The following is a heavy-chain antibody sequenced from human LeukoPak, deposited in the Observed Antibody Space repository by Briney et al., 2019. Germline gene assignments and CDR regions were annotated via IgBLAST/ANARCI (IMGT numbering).Heavy chain of an antibody. CDR1: GFTFSNYV. V-gene: IGHV3-23*01. J-gene: IGHJ6*03. CDR2: FSGNDGST. Sequence: PGGSLRLSCATSGFTFSNYVINWVRQAPGKGLEWVSAFSGNDGSTYYADSVRGRFTISRDNSKHTLYLQMTSLRAKDTAVYYCAKMTPRSYHMDVWGKGTTVTVSS. CDR3: AKMTPRSYHMDV.